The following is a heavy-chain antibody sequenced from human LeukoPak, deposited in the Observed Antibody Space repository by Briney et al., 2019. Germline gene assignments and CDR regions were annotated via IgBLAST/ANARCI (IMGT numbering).Heavy chain of an antibody. CDR2: ISWNSGSI. V-gene: IGHV3-9*01. CDR1: GFTFDDYA. J-gene: IGHJ4*02. Sequence: GGSLRLSCAASGFTFDDYAMHWVRQAPGKGLEWVSGISWNSGSIGYADSVKGRFTISRDNAKNSLYLQMNSLRAEGTALYYCAKVGKKSVFCGGDCYSLDYWGQGTLVTVSS. CDR3: AKVGKKSVFCGGDCYSLDY. D-gene: IGHD2-21*02.